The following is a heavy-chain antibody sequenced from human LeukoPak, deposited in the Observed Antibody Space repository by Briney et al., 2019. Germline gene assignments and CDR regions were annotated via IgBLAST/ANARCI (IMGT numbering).Heavy chain of an antibody. J-gene: IGHJ4*02. CDR1: GFTLSTYW. V-gene: IGHV3-74*01. CDR2: INRDGSST. D-gene: IGHD7-27*01. Sequence: GGSLRLSCAASGFTLSTYWMHWVRQAPGRGLVWVSRINRDGSSTNYADSVKGRFTISRDNSKNTLYLQMNSLRAEDTAVYYCAKAGLTGDPEDYWGQGTLVTVSS. CDR3: AKAGLTGDPEDY.